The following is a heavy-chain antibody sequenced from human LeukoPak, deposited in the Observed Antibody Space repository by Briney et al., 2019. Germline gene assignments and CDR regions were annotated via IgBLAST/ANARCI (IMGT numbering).Heavy chain of an antibody. D-gene: IGHD2-2*01. CDR3: ARCSSTSWYNWFDP. Sequence: PSETLSLTCAVYGGSFSSYYWGWIRQPPGKGLEWIGSIYYSGSTYYNPSLKSRVTISVDTSKNQFSLKLSSVTAADTAVYYCARCSSTSWYNWFDPWGQGTLVTVSS. CDR2: IYYSGST. V-gene: IGHV4-39*07. J-gene: IGHJ5*02. CDR1: GGSFSSYY.